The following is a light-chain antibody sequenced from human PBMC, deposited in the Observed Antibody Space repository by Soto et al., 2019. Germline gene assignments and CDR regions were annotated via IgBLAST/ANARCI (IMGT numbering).Light chain of an antibody. J-gene: IGKJ1*01. V-gene: IGKV3-11*01. Sequence: EIVLTQSPATLSLSPGERATLSCRASQSVRSNLAWYQQKPGQAPRLLIYDASNRATGIPGRFSGSGSGTDFTLTISNLGPEEFAVYYCLRRDNWPWTFGQGAKGEIK. CDR2: DAS. CDR1: QSVRSN. CDR3: LRRDNWPWT.